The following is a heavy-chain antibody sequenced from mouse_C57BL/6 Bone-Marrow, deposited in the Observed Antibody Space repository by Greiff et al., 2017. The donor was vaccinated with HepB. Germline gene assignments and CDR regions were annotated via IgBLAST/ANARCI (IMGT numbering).Heavy chain of an antibody. D-gene: IGHD2-5*01. Sequence: EVKLVESGGGLVKPGGSLKLSCAASGFTFSSYAMSWVRQTPEKRLEWVATISDGGSYTYYPDNVKGRFTLSRDNAKNNLYLQMSHLKSEDTAMYYCARDTAYYSNSAWFAYWGQGTLVTVSA. CDR3: ARDTAYYSNSAWFAY. V-gene: IGHV5-4*01. J-gene: IGHJ3*01. CDR2: ISDGGSYT. CDR1: GFTFSSYA.